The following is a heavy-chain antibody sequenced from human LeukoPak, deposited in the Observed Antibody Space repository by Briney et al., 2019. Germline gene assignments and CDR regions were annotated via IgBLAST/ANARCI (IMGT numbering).Heavy chain of an antibody. CDR2: ITWNGGST. CDR3: ARGLGLAKVVAGTRGWNY. Sequence: GGSLRLSCAASGFTFSRYNMNWVRQAPGKGLEWVSGITWNGGSTGYADSVKGRFTISRDNAKNSLYLQMNSLRAEDTAVYYCARGLGLAKVVAGTRGWNYWGQGTLVTVSS. CDR1: GFTFSRYN. J-gene: IGHJ4*02. V-gene: IGHV3-20*04. D-gene: IGHD6-19*01.